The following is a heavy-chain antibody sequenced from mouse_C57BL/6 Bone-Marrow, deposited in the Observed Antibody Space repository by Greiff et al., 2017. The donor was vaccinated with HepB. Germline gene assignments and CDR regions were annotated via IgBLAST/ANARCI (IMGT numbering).Heavy chain of an antibody. V-gene: IGHV14-4*01. CDR2: IDPENGDT. CDR1: GFNIKDDY. Sequence: VQLQQSGAELVRPGASVKLSCTASGFNIKDDYMHWVKQRPEQGLEWIGWIDPENGDTEYASKFQGKATITADTSSNTAYLQLSSLTSEDTAVYYCTYYGSPRAYWGQGTLVTVSA. J-gene: IGHJ3*01. CDR3: TYYGSPRAY. D-gene: IGHD1-1*01.